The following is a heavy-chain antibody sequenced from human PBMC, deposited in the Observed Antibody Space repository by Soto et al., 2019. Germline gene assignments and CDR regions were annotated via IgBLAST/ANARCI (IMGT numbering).Heavy chain of an antibody. J-gene: IGHJ4*02. V-gene: IGHV3-11*01. CDR3: ARNSEHFDY. CDR2: ISSSGRTI. D-gene: IGHD6-13*01. CDR1: GFALSDYY. Sequence: QVQLVESGGGLVKPGGSLRLSCAASGFALSDYYMSWIRQAPGKGLEWVSYISSSGRTIYYADSVRGRFTISRDNAENSLYLQMDSLRAEDTALYYCARNSEHFDYWGQGTLVTVSS.